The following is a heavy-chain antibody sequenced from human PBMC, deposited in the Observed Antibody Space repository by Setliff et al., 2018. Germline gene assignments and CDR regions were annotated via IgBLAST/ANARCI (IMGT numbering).Heavy chain of an antibody. CDR1: GFTFSSYS. D-gene: IGHD3-16*02. J-gene: IGHJ4*02. CDR3: ARGKNFDDYVWGSYRYWSPNYYFDY. Sequence: GGSLRLSCAASGFTFSSYSMNWVRQAPGKGLEWVSYISSSSTIYYADSVKGRFTISRDNAKNSLYLQMNSLRAEDTAVYYCARGKNFDDYVWGSYRYWSPNYYFDYWGQGTLVTVSS. V-gene: IGHV3-48*01. CDR2: ISSSSTI.